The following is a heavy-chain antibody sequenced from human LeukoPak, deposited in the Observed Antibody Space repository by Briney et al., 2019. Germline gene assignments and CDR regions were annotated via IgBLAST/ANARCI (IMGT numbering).Heavy chain of an antibody. D-gene: IGHD3-10*01. V-gene: IGHV3-53*01. CDR1: GFTVSSNY. CDR2: IYSGGST. J-gene: IGHJ3*02. CDR3: ATTYYGSGSYFAFDI. Sequence: GGSLRLSCAASGFTVSSNYMSWVRQAPGKGLEWVSVIYSGGSTYYADSVKGRFTISRDNSKNTLYLQMNSLRAEDTAVYYCATTYYGSGSYFAFDIWGQGTMVTVSS.